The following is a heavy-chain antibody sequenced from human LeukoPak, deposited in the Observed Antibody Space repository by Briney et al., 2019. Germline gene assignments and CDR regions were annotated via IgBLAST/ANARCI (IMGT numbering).Heavy chain of an antibody. V-gene: IGHV3-21*01. CDR2: ISRSNIYK. CDR1: GFTFSSYT. CDR3: ARVGITGTTSWFDP. J-gene: IGHJ5*02. D-gene: IGHD1-20*01. Sequence: GGSLRLSCAASGFTFSSYTMNWVRLAPGKGLEWVSSISRSNIYKYYADSVKGRFTISRDNAKNSLYLQMNSLRAEDTAVYYCARVGITGTTSWFDPWGQGTLVTVSS.